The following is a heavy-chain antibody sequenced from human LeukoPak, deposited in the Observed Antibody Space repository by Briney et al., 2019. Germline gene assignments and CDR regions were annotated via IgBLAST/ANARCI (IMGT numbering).Heavy chain of an antibody. CDR2: ISGSSTYI. CDR3: ARVSRGPHPYYYDSSGYMDY. D-gene: IGHD3-22*01. J-gene: IGHJ4*02. CDR1: GITFSNSA. V-gene: IGHV3-21*04. Sequence: GGSLRLSCVPSGITFSNSALSWVRQAPGKGLEWVSSISGSSTYIYYADSVKGRFTISRDNAKNSLFLQMNSLRAEDTAVYYCARVSRGPHPYYYDSSGYMDYWGQGTLVTVSS.